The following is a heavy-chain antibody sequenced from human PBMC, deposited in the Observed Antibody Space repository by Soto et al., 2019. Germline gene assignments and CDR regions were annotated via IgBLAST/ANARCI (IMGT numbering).Heavy chain of an antibody. D-gene: IGHD2-21*02. CDR3: ARASFPASRWLTSIWDDAFDI. CDR1: GFTFSSYA. Sequence: QVQLVESGGGVVQPGRSLRLSCAASGFTFSSYAMHWVRQAPGNGLEWVAVISYDGSNKYYADSVKGRFTISRDNSKNTLYLQMNSLRAEDTAVYYSARASFPASRWLTSIWDDAFDIWGQGTMVTVS. J-gene: IGHJ3*02. V-gene: IGHV3-30-3*01. CDR2: ISYDGSNK.